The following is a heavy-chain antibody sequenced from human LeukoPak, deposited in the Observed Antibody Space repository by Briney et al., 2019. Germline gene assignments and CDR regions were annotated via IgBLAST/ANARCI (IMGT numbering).Heavy chain of an antibody. V-gene: IGHV4-59*01. CDR3: ARDEGNYYGMAFDL. Sequence: SETLSLTCTVSGASISSDYWNWIRQSPEKGLEWIGYVSSRGATNYNPSLRSRVTISGDTSKNQFSLRLTSVSAADTATYFCARDEGNYYGMAFDLWGQGILVTVSS. CDR1: GASISSDY. J-gene: IGHJ4*02. D-gene: IGHD3-10*01. CDR2: VSSRGAT.